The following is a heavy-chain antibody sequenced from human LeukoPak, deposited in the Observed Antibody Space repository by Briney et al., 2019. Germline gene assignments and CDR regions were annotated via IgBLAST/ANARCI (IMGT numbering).Heavy chain of an antibody. CDR2: IKQDGSEK. V-gene: IGHV3-7*01. CDR3: ARVRGSGSYYNEAGDY. D-gene: IGHD3-10*01. J-gene: IGHJ4*02. Sequence: PGGSLRLSCAASGFIFISYWMSWVRQAPGKGLEWVANIKQDGSEKYYVDSVKGRFTISRDNAKNSLYLQMNSLRAEDTAVYYCARVRGSGSYYNEAGDYWGQGTQVTVSS. CDR1: GFIFISYW.